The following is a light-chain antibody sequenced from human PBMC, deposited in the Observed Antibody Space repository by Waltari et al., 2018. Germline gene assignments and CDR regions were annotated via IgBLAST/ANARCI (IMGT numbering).Light chain of an antibody. V-gene: IGKV2D-29*01. J-gene: IGKJ1*01. CDR3: MHSINLPRT. CDR2: GGS. Sequence: VMTQTPLSLSVTPGQQASISCKSSQSLIHTDGETYLFWFLQKPGQPPHLLIYGGSNRFSGVPDRFSGSGSGTDFTLEISRVEAEDVGVYYCMHSINLPRTFGHGTKVEIK. CDR1: QSLIHTDGETY.